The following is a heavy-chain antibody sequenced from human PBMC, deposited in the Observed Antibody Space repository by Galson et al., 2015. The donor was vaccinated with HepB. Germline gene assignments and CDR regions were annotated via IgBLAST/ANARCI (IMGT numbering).Heavy chain of an antibody. V-gene: IGHV3-7*04. Sequence: SLRLSCAASGFTFSSYWMSWVRQAPGKGLEWVANIKQGGSEKYYVDSVKGRFTISRDNAKNSLHLQMNSLRVEDMAVYYCARGHEDDSSHRYYYYGMDVWGQGTTVTVSS. CDR3: ARGHEDDSSHRYYYYGMDV. D-gene: IGHD3-22*01. CDR2: IKQGGSEK. CDR1: GFTFSSYW. J-gene: IGHJ6*02.